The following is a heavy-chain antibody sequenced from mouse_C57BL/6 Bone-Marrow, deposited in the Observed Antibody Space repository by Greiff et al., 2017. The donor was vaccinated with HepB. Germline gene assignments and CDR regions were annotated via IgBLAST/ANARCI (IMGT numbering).Heavy chain of an antibody. Sequence: QVQLQQPGAELVRPGSSVKLSCKASGYTFTSYWMHWVKQRPIQGLEWIGNIDPSDSETHYNQKFKDKATLTVDKSSSTAYMQLSSLTSEDSEVYYCAKEGSSYYFDYWGQGTTLTVSS. CDR2: IDPSDSET. V-gene: IGHV1-52*01. CDR1: GYTFTSYW. J-gene: IGHJ2*01. D-gene: IGHD1-1*01. CDR3: AKEGSSYYFDY.